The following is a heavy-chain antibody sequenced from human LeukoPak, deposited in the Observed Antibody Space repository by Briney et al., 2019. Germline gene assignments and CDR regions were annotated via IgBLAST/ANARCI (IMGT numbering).Heavy chain of an antibody. CDR3: AKEGGYCSGGSCYSVPSDY. CDR2: ISGSGGST. Sequence: PGGSLRLSCAASGFTFSSYAMSWVRQAPGKGLEWVSAISGSGGSTYYADSVKGRFTISRDNSKNTLYLQMNSLRAEDTAVYYCAKEGGYCSGGSCYSVPSDYWGQGTLVTVSS. D-gene: IGHD2-15*01. V-gene: IGHV3-23*01. CDR1: GFTFSSYA. J-gene: IGHJ4*02.